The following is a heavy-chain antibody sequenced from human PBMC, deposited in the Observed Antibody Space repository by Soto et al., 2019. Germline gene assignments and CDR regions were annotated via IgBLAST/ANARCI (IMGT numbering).Heavy chain of an antibody. CDR1: GGSISRGFSY. CDR3: ARGPPYNWFDP. V-gene: IGHV4-39*07. CDR2: IHDRGIT. J-gene: IGHJ5*02. Sequence: SETLSLTCIVSGGSISRGFSYWGWIRQPPGKGLEWIGSIHDRGITYYNLSLKNRVTISIDTSTNRFSLKLSSVTAADTAVYYCARGPPYNWFDPWGQGTLVTVSS.